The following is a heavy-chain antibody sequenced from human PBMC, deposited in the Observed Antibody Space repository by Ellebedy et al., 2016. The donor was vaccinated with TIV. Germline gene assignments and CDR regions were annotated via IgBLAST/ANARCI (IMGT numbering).Heavy chain of an antibody. J-gene: IGHJ4*02. CDR2: INHSGST. CDR3: SRGVTDQN. V-gene: IGHV4-4*02. D-gene: IGHD2-21*02. CDR1: GGSISSSNW. Sequence: MPSETLSLTCAVSGGSISSSNWWSWIRQPPGKGLEWIGEINHSGSTNYNSSLKSRVTISLDTSKNQFSLKLSSVTAADTAVYYCSRGVTDQNWGQGTLVTVSS.